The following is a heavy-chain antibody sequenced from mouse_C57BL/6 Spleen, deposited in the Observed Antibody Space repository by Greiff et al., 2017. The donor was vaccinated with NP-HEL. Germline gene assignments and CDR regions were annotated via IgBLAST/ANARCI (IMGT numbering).Heavy chain of an antibody. CDR2: ISTYYGDA. D-gene: IGHD2-5*01. CDR1: GYTFTDYA. CDR3: GGLSKIGDYAVDD. V-gene: IGHV1-67*01. Sequence: QVQLQQSGPELVRPGVSVKISCKGSGYTFTDYAMHWVKQSHAKSLEWIGVISTYYGDASYNQKFKAKATMTVDKSSSTAYMELARLTSEDSAVDYCGGLSKIGDYAVDDWGKGASVTVAS. J-gene: IGHJ4*01.